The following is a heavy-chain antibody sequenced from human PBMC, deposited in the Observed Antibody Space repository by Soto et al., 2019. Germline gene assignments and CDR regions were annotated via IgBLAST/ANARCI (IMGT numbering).Heavy chain of an antibody. CDR3: ATFSDYDSIYDQ. J-gene: IGHJ4*02. CDR2: VYQSGTT. CDR1: GSSISTSIDF. Sequence: PSETLSPTSSFSGSSISTSIDFSGWIRQAPGKGLEWIGNVYQSGTTRLNPSLKSRVTISLDMSQNQFYLELNSVTAADTAVYYCATFSDYDSIYDQWGQGSLVTVSS. D-gene: IGHD4-17*01. V-gene: IGHV4-39*07.